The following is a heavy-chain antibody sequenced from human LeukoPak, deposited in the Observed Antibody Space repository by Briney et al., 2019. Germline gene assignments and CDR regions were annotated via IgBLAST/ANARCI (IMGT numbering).Heavy chain of an antibody. CDR3: ATACGGSCYYNWFDP. V-gene: IGHV1-24*01. CDR2: FDPEDGET. J-gene: IGHJ5*02. Sequence: GASGKVSCKVSGYTLTELSMHWVRQAPGKGREGRGGFDPEDGETIYAQKFQGRVTMTEDTSTDTAYMELSSLRSEDTAVYYCATACGGSCYYNWFDPWGQGTLVTVSS. CDR1: GYTLTELS. D-gene: IGHD2-15*01.